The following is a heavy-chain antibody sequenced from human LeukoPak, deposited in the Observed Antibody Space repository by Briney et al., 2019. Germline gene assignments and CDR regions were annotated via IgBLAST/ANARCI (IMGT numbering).Heavy chain of an antibody. J-gene: IGHJ5*02. Sequence: SETLSLTCTVSGGSISSYYWSWIRQPPGKGLEWMGYIYYSGSTKYNPSLKSRVTISVDTSKDQFSPKLSSVTAADTAVYYCARNENWFDPWGQGTLVTVSS. V-gene: IGHV4-59*08. CDR2: IYYSGST. CDR1: GGSISSYY. CDR3: ARNENWFDP. D-gene: IGHD1-1*01.